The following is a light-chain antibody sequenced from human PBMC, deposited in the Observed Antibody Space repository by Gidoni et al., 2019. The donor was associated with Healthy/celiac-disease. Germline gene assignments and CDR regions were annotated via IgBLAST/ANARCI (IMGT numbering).Light chain of an antibody. CDR1: QSVSSSY. V-gene: IGKV3-20*01. CDR2: GAS. CDR3: QQYGSSPPLS. Sequence: EIVFTQSPGTLSLSPGERATLSCRASQSVSSSYLAWYQQKPGQAPRLLIYGASSRATGIPDRFSGSGSGTDFTLTISRLEPEDFAVYYCQQYGSSPPLSFGQGTKVEIK. J-gene: IGKJ1*01.